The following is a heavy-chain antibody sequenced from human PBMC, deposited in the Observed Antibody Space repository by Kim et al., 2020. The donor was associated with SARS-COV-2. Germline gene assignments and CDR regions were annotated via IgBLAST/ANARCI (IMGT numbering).Heavy chain of an antibody. Sequence: SETLSLICTVSGGSISSYYWSWIRQPPGKGLEWIGYIYYSGSTNYNPSLKSRVTISVDTSKNQFSLKLSSVTAADTAVYYCARHPVYGDYVGNWGQGTLVTVSS. CDR3: ARHPVYGDYVGN. CDR1: GGSISSYY. V-gene: IGHV4-59*08. CDR2: IYYSGST. J-gene: IGHJ4*02. D-gene: IGHD4-17*01.